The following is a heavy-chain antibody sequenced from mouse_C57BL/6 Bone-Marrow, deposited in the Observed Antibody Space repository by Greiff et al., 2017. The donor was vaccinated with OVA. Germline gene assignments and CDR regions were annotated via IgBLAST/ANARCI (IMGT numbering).Heavy chain of an antibody. Sequence: VQLQQSGAELVKPGASVKLSCTASGFNIKDYYMHWVKQRTEQGLEWIGRIDPEDGETKYAPQFKGKATITDDTSSNTAYLQLSSLTSEDAAVYYCTRSLLRFHFDYWGQGTTLTVSS. V-gene: IGHV14-2*01. CDR3: TRSLLRFHFDY. CDR1: GFNIKDYY. CDR2: IDPEDGET. J-gene: IGHJ2*01. D-gene: IGHD2-9*01.